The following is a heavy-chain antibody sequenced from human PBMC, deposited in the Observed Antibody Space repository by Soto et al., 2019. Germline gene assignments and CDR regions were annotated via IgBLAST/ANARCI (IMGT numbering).Heavy chain of an antibody. D-gene: IGHD6-25*01. Sequence: QVQLVQSGAEVKKPGSSVKVSCKASGGTFSRYAISWVRQAPGQGLEWMGGIIPIFGTANNAQKFQGRVRITADESTSTAYMELSSLRSEDTAVYYCARQGAALRDYYYGMDVWGQGTTVTVSS. V-gene: IGHV1-69*12. CDR3: ARQGAALRDYYYGMDV. J-gene: IGHJ6*02. CDR1: GGTFSRYA. CDR2: IIPIFGTA.